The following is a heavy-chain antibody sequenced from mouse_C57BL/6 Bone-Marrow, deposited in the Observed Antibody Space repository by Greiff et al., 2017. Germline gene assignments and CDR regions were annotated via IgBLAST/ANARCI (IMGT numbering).Heavy chain of an antibody. CDR2: IDPSDSYT. D-gene: IGHD1-1*01. CDR3: ARRGDGPTGVDY. J-gene: IGHJ2*01. CDR1: GYTFPSYW. V-gene: IGHV1-69*01. Sequence: VQLQQPGAELVMPGASVKLSCKASGYTFPSYWMHWVKQRPGQGLEWIGEIDPSDSYTNYNQKFKGKSTLTVDKSSSTAYMQLSSLTSEDSAVYYCARRGDGPTGVDYWGQGTTLTVSS.